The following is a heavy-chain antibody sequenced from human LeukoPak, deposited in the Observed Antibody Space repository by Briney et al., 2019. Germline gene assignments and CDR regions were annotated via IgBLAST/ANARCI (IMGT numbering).Heavy chain of an antibody. CDR2: ISAYNGNT. J-gene: IGHJ6*03. Sequence: ASVKVSCKASGYTFTSYGISWVRQAPGQGLEWMGWISAYNGNTNYAQKLQGRVTMTTDTSTSTAYMELRSLRSDDTAVYYCARGQADIVVVPAANSYYYYMDVWGKGTTVTVSS. D-gene: IGHD2-2*01. CDR1: GYTFTSYG. V-gene: IGHV1-18*01. CDR3: ARGQADIVVVPAANSYYYYMDV.